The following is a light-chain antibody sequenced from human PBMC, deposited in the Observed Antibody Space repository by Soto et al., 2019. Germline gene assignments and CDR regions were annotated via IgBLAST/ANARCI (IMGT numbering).Light chain of an antibody. V-gene: IGLV1-40*01. J-gene: IGLJ1*01. CDR1: SSDIGAGYD. Sequence: QSVLTQPPSVSGAPGQRVTISCIESSSDIGAGYDVHWYQQLPGTAPKLLIYGNSNRPSGVPDRFSGSKSGTSASLAITGLQAEDEADYYCQSYDSSLSEVFGTGTKVTVL. CDR3: QSYDSSLSEV. CDR2: GNS.